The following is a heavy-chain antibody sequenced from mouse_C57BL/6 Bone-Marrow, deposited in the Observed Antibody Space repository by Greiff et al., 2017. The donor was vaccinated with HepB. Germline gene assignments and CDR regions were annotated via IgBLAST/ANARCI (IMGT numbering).Heavy chain of an antibody. CDR1: GYSITSGYY. J-gene: IGHJ2*01. Sequence: EVQLQQSGPGLVKPSQSLSLTCSVTGYSITSGYYWNWIRQFPGNKLEWMGYISYDGSNNYNPSLNNRISITRDTSKNQFFLKLNSVTTEDTATYYCARGGYYFDYWCQGPTLTVSS. D-gene: IGHD1-1*02. V-gene: IGHV3-6*01. CDR3: ARGGYYFDY. CDR2: ISYDGSN.